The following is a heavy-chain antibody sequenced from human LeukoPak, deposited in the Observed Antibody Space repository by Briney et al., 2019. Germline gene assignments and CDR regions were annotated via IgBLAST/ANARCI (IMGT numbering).Heavy chain of an antibody. D-gene: IGHD3-3*01. J-gene: IGHJ4*02. CDR3: AKGDIVKRITIFGVVRPFDY. CDR2: IWFDGSNK. CDR1: GFTFSGYG. V-gene: IGHV3-33*06. Sequence: GGSLRLSCAASGFTFSGYGMHWVRQAPGKGLEWVAVIWFDGSNKYYADSVKGRFTISRDNSKNTLYLQMNSLRAEDTAVYYCAKGDIVKRITIFGVVRPFDYWGQGTLVTVSS.